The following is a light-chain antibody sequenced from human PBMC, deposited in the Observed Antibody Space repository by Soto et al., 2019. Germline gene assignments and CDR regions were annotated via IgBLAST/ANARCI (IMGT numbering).Light chain of an antibody. CDR3: SSYTSSSTPCV. CDR1: SSDVGGYNY. CDR2: EVS. J-gene: IGLJ1*01. V-gene: IGLV2-14*01. Sequence: QSVLTQPASVSGSPGQSITISCTGTSSDVGGYNYVSWYQQHPGKAPKLMIYEVSNRPPGVSNRFSGSKSGNTASLTISGLQAEDEADYYCSSYTSSSTPCVFGTGTRSPS.